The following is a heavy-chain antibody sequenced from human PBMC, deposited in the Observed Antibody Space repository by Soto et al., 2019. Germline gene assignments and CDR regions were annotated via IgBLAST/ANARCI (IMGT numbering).Heavy chain of an antibody. CDR2: ISAYNGNT. V-gene: IGHV1-18*01. J-gene: IGHJ3*02. Sequence: QVQLVQSGAEVKKPGASVKVSCKASGYTFTSYGISWVRQAPGQGLEWMGWISAYNGNTNYAQKLQGRVTMTTDTSTSTAYMELRSLRSDDTAMYYCARDIVVVPAAHDAFDIWGQGTMVTVSS. D-gene: IGHD2-2*01. CDR3: ARDIVVVPAAHDAFDI. CDR1: GYTFTSYG.